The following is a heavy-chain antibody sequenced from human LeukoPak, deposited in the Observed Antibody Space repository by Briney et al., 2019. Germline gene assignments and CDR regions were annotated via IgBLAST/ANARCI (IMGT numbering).Heavy chain of an antibody. D-gene: IGHD5-18*01. Sequence: ASVKVSCKASGYTFTSYYMHWVRPAPGQGFEWTGIINPSGGSTSYAQNFQGRVTMTSDTSTGTVYMDLSSLRSEDTAVYYCARVDTSMSPYYFDYWGQGTLVTVSS. CDR2: INPSGGST. CDR3: ARVDTSMSPYYFDY. CDR1: GYTFTSYY. V-gene: IGHV1-46*01. J-gene: IGHJ4*02.